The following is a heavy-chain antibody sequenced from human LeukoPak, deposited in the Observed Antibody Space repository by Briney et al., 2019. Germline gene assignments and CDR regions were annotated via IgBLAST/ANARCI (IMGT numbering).Heavy chain of an antibody. D-gene: IGHD3-16*01. CDR3: ARTAGTTFGFSDY. CDR2: INPNSGGT. CDR1: GYTFTGFY. Sequence: ASVKVSCKASGYTFTGFYMHWVRQAPGQGLEWMGWINPNSGGTNYAQKFQGRVTMTGDTSISTAYMELSRLTSDDTAVYYCARTAGTTFGFSDYWGQGTLVTVSS. J-gene: IGHJ4*02. V-gene: IGHV1-2*02.